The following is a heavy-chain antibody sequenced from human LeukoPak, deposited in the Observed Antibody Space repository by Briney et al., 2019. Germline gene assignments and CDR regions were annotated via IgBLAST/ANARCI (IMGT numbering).Heavy chain of an antibody. V-gene: IGHV3-23*01. J-gene: IGHJ3*02. CDR2: ISGSGGST. CDR1: GFTFSSYG. Sequence: PGGTLRLSCAASGFTFSSYGMSWVRQAPGKGLEWVSAISGSGGSTYYADSVKGRFTISRDNSKNTLYLQMYSLRAEDTAVYYCAKVGLRFLEWLGDAFDIWGQGTMVTVSS. D-gene: IGHD3-3*01. CDR3: AKVGLRFLEWLGDAFDI.